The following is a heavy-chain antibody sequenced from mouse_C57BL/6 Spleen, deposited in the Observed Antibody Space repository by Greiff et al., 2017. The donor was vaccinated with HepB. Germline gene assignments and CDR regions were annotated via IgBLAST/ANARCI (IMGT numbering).Heavy chain of an antibody. CDR1: GYAFSSYW. Sequence: QVQLQQSGAELVKPGASVKISCKASGYAFSSYWMNWVKQRPGKGLEWIGQIYPGDGDTNYNGKFKGKATLTADKSSSTAYMQLSSLTSEDSAVYFCVRPPSITPVVEGAWFAYWGQGTLVTVSA. D-gene: IGHD1-1*01. V-gene: IGHV1-80*01. J-gene: IGHJ3*01. CDR3: VRPPSITPVVEGAWFAY. CDR2: IYPGDGDT.